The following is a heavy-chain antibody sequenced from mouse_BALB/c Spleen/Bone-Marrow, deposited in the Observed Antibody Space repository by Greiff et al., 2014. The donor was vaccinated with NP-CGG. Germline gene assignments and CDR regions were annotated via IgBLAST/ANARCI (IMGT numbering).Heavy chain of an antibody. CDR3: TRREGNYAFAY. Sequence: LQESGAELVRPGASVKLSCKASGYTFTSYWINWVKQRPGQGLEWIGNIYPSDSYTNYNQKFKDKATLTVDKSSSTAYMQLSSPTSEDSAVYYFTRREGNYAFAYWGQGTLVTVSA. J-gene: IGHJ3*01. D-gene: IGHD2-1*01. V-gene: IGHV1-69*02. CDR1: GYTFTSYW. CDR2: IYPSDSYT.